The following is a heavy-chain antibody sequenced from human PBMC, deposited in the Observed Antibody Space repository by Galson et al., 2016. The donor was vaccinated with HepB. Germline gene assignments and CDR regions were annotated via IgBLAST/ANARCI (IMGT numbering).Heavy chain of an antibody. CDR3: ARDVQFRFDY. V-gene: IGHV1-18*04. J-gene: IGHJ4*02. CDR1: GYRFFTYG. D-gene: IGHD4-11*01. CDR2: ISANSGNT. Sequence: SCKASGYRFFTYGISWVRQAPGQGLEWLGWISANSGNTIYARKFQDRVTMTRDTSASTVYMDLRSLRSGDTAVYYCARDVQFRFDYWGQGTLVTVSS.